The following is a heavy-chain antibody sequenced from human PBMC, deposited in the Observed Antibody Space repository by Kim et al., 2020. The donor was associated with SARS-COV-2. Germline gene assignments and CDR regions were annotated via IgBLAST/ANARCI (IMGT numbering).Heavy chain of an antibody. V-gene: IGHV4-34*01. Sequence: SETLSLTCAVYGGSFSGYYWSWIRQPPGKGLEWIGEINHSGSTNYNPSLKSRVTISVDTSKNQFSLKLSSVTAADTAVYYCARARLTRVRGLNWFDPWGQGTLVTVSS. D-gene: IGHD3-10*01. CDR1: GGSFSGYY. CDR2: INHSGST. CDR3: ARARLTRVRGLNWFDP. J-gene: IGHJ5*02.